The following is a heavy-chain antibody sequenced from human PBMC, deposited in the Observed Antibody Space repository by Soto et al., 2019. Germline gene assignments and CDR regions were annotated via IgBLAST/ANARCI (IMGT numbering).Heavy chain of an antibody. D-gene: IGHD2-21*02. CDR3: ATKVRVTNYLYYGMDV. V-gene: IGHV3-30*03. CDR1: GFSFNTSG. Sequence: VQLVESGGGVVQPGRALRLSCAASGFSFNTSGMHWVRQAPGKGLEWVAVIAFDGSQEFYGDSVRGRFTSSRDNSKNTLFLQMKSLTPEDTAVYYCATKVRVTNYLYYGMDVWGQGTTVTVSS. CDR2: IAFDGSQE. J-gene: IGHJ6*02.